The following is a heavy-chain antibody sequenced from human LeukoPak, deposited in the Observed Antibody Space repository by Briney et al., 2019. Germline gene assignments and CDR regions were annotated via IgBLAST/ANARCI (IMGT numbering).Heavy chain of an antibody. J-gene: IGHJ4*02. CDR1: GGSFSGYY. CDR2: IYHSGST. V-gene: IGHV4-38-2*02. CDR3: ARDRTEFGWGQQYRLDY. Sequence: KPSETLSLTCAVYGGSFSGYYWGWIRQPPGKGLEWIGSIYHSGSTYYNPSLKSRVTISVDMSKNQFSLKLSSVTAADTAVYYCARDRTEFGWGQQYRLDYWGQGTLVTVSS. D-gene: IGHD4-11*01.